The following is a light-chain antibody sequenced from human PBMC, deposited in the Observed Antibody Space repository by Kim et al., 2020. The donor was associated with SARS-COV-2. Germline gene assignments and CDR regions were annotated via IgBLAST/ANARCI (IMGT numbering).Light chain of an antibody. CDR1: SSDVGGYNY. Sequence: QSITLSCTGTSSDVGGYNYVSWYQQHPGKAPKLMIYDVSNRPSGVSNRFSGSKSGNTASLTISGLQAEDEADYYCSSYTSSSTPHVFGTGTKVTVL. CDR3: SSYTSSSTPHV. J-gene: IGLJ1*01. V-gene: IGLV2-14*03. CDR2: DVS.